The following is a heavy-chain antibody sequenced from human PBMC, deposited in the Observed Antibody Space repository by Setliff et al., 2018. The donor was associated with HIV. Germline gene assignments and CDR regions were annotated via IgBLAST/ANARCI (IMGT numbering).Heavy chain of an antibody. D-gene: IGHD3-9*01. CDR3: ARAAAGNTGPFDL. CDR1: DSGTYY. Sequence: SETLSLTCTVSDSGTYYWSWIRQPAGKGLEWIGRVSSRGDTNYNPSLKSRVTMSVDTSKNQFSLKLTSVTASDTAVYYCARAAAGNTGPFDLWGRGTLVTVSS. V-gene: IGHV4-4*07. CDR2: VSSRGDT. J-gene: IGHJ2*01.